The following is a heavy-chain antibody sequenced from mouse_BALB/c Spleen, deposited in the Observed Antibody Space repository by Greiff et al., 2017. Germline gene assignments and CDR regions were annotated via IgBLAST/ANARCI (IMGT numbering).Heavy chain of an antibody. V-gene: IGHV10-1*02. D-gene: IGHD1-1*01. J-gene: IGHJ2*01. CDR3: VRHGYYGSSYYFDY. Sequence: EADGGLVQPKGSLKLSCAVSGFTFNTYAMNWVRQAPGKGLEWVARIRSKSNNYATYYADSVKDRFTISRDDSQSMLYLQMNNLKTEDTAMYYCVRHGYYGSSYYFDYWGQGTTLTVSS. CDR1: GFTFNTYA. CDR2: IRSKSNNYAT.